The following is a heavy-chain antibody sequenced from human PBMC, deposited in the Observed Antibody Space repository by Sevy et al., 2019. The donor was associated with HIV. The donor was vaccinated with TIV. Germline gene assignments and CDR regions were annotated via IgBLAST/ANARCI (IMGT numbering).Heavy chain of an antibody. V-gene: IGHV3-7*03. D-gene: IGHD4-17*01. CDR2: IKQDGSEK. CDR3: ARDWDYCDYTHHFDY. J-gene: IGHJ4*02. CDR1: GFTFSSYW. Sequence: GGSLRLSCAASGFTFSSYWMSWVRQAPGKGLEWVANIKQDGSEKYYVDSVKGRFTISRDNAKNSLYLQMNSLRAEDTAVYYCARDWDYCDYTHHFDYWGQGTLVTVSS.